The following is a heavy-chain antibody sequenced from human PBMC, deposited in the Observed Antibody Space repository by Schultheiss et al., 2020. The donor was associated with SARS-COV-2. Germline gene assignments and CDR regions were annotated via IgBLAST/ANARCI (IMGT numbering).Heavy chain of an antibody. CDR1: GFTFTSYA. Sequence: GESLKISCAASGFTFTSYAMSWVRQAPGKGLVWVSRIKSDGISTSYADSVKGRFTISRDNAKNSLYLQMSSLRAEDTARYYCATGSSAYSYGFGSHDFFYGMDVWGQGTTVTVSS. CDR3: ATGSSAYSYGFGSHDFFYGMDV. J-gene: IGHJ6*02. CDR2: IKSDGIST. D-gene: IGHD5-18*01. V-gene: IGHV3-74*01.